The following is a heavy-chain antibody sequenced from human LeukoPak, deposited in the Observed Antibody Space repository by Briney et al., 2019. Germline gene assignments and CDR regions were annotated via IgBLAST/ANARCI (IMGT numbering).Heavy chain of an antibody. V-gene: IGHV4-34*01. CDR3: ARGGRRKYQLLFSYYYGKDV. D-gene: IGHD2-2*01. CDR2: INHSGST. J-gene: IGHJ6*02. Sequence: KTSETLSLTCAVYGGSFSGYYWSWIRQPPGKGLEWIGEINHSGSTNYNPSLKSRVTISVDTSKNQFSLKLSSVTAADTAVYYCARGGRRKYQLLFSYYYGKDVWGQGTTVTVSS. CDR1: GGSFSGYY.